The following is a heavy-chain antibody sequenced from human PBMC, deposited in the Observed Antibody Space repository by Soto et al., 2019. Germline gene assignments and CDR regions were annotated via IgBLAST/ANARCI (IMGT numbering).Heavy chain of an antibody. D-gene: IGHD4-17*01. V-gene: IGHV1-3*01. CDR1: GYTFSTYD. J-gene: IGHJ4*02. CDR2: INVGNGNT. CDR3: ATPQDYGDCLDS. Sequence: GASVKVYCKASGYTFSTYDFNWVRQAPGQRLEWMGWINVGNGNTRYSQKFQGRLTLTRDTPGNTAYLELNSLISEDTAVYYCATPQDYGDCLDSWGQGTLVTVPQ.